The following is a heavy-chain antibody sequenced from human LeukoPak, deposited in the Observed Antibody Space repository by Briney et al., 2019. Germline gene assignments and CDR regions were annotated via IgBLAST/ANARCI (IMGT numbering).Heavy chain of an antibody. CDR1: GFTLSNYW. CDR2: IKQDGSEK. J-gene: IGHJ4*02. D-gene: IGHD4-17*01. V-gene: IGHV3-7*04. Sequence: GGSLRLSCAAYGFTLSNYWMSWVRQAPGKGLEWVANIKQDGSEKYYVDSVKGRFTISRDNAKNSLYLQMNSLRADDTAVYYCARAFSGTETETAVTTPYYFDYWGQGTLVTVSS. CDR3: ARAFSGTETETAVTTPYYFDY.